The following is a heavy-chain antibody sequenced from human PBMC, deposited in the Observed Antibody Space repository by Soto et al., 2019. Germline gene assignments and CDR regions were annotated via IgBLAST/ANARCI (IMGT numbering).Heavy chain of an antibody. CDR3: AISGFGDLDY. Sequence: GGSLRLSCAASGFTFSSYWMHWVRQAPGKGLVWVSRINSDGSGTSYADSVKGRLTISRDNAKNTLYLQMNSLRAEDTAVYYCAISGFGDLDYWGQGTLVTVSS. V-gene: IGHV3-74*01. CDR2: INSDGSGT. CDR1: GFTFSSYW. D-gene: IGHD3-10*01. J-gene: IGHJ4*02.